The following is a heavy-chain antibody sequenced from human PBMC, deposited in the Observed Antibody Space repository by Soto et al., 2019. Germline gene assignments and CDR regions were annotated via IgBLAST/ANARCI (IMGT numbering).Heavy chain of an antibody. CDR3: AVGLDHNKVGY. D-gene: IGHD3-16*01. CDR2: IYYTGNT. Sequence: QVRLQESGPGLVEPSETLSLTCTVSGGSISPSYWNWVRQPPGKRLEWIGCIYYTGNTYYNPSLKSRVTASRDTSKNQFSLAVTSVTAADMAMYYCAVGLDHNKVGYWGQGTLVTVSS. CDR1: GGSISPSY. J-gene: IGHJ4*02. V-gene: IGHV4-59*01.